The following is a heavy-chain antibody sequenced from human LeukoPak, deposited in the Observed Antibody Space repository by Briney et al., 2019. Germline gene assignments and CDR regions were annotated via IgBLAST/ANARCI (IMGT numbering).Heavy chain of an antibody. Sequence: SETLSLTCAVYGGSFSGYYWSWIRQPPGKGLEWIGEINHSGSTNYNPSLKSRVTISVDTSKNQFSLKLSSVTAADTAVYYCARAVVVPAFYYNYGMDVWGQGTTVTVSS. CDR3: ARAVVVPAFYYNYGMDV. J-gene: IGHJ6*02. CDR1: GGSFSGYY. CDR2: INHSGST. V-gene: IGHV4-34*01. D-gene: IGHD2-2*01.